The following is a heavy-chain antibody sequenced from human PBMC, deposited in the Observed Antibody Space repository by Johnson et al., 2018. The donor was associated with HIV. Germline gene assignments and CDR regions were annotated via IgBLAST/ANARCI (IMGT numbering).Heavy chain of an antibody. Sequence: VQLVESGGGLVQPGGSLRLSCAASGFTFSASSMIWVRQAPGEGLKWVSLIYTGDSTSYADSVKCRLTISTDTSKNTQYLQMNALRAEDTAAYYCAISIPRPDWGDAFDIWGQGTMVTVSS. D-gene: IGHD1-14*01. J-gene: IGHJ3*02. CDR2: IYTGDST. CDR3: AISIPRPDWGDAFDI. V-gene: IGHV3-53*01. CDR1: GFTFSASS.